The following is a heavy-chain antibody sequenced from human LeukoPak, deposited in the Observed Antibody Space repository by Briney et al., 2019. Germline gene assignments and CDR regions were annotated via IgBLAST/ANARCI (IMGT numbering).Heavy chain of an antibody. J-gene: IGHJ4*02. CDR3: AKGKLTYYYGSGSYFH. Sequence: PGGSLRLSCAASGFTFSSYAMSWVRQAPGKGLEWVSAISGSGGSTYYADSVKGRFTISRDNSKNTLYLQMNSLRAEDTAVYYCAKGKLTYYYGSGSYFHWGQGTLVTVSS. CDR2: ISGSGGST. V-gene: IGHV3-23*01. D-gene: IGHD3-10*01. CDR1: GFTFSSYA.